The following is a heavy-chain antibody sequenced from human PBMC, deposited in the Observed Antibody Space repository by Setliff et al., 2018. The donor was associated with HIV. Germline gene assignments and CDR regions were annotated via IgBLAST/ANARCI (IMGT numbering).Heavy chain of an antibody. CDR3: AKHWRIEIDNSDAFDI. D-gene: IGHD1-20*01. Sequence: SLRLSCVGSGFNIEEYAMAWVRQVPGKGLAWVSSISWNSVKIDYADFVKGRFTISRDNAKNSLFLQVTSLRTEDTAFYFCAKHWRIEIDNSDAFDIWGQGTLVTVSS. CDR1: GFNIEEYA. CDR2: ISWNSVKI. J-gene: IGHJ3*02. V-gene: IGHV3-9*01.